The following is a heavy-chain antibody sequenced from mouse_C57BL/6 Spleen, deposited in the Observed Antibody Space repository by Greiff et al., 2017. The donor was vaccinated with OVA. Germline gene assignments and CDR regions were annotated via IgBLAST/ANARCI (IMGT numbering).Heavy chain of an antibody. J-gene: IGHJ4*01. D-gene: IGHD1-1*01. CDR1: GYTFTSYW. Sequence: VQLQQSGAELVKPGASVKLSCKASGYTFTSYWMQWVKQRPGQGLEWIGEIDPSDSYTNYNQKFKGKATLTVDTSSSTAYMQLSSLTSEDSAVYYCARGITTVVGGYAMDYWGQGTSVTVSS. CDR3: ARGITTVVGGYAMDY. CDR2: IDPSDSYT. V-gene: IGHV1-50*01.